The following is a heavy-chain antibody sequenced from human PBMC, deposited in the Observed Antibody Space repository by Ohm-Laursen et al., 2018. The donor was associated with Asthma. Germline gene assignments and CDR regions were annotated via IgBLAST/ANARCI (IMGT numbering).Heavy chain of an antibody. CDR2: IIPILRTA. CDR1: GGTFSSYA. J-gene: IGHJ6*02. V-gene: IGHV1-69*13. Sequence: ASVKVSCKASGGTFSSYAISWVRQAPGQGLEWMGGIIPILRTANYAQNFRGRVTITADESTSTAYMDLSSLRSEDTAVYYCARGRYDSSDYVLYGLDVWGQGTTVTVSS. CDR3: ARGRYDSSDYVLYGLDV. D-gene: IGHD3-22*01.